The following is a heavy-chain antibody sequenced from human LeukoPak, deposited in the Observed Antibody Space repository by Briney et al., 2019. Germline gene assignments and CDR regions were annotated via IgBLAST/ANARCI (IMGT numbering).Heavy chain of an antibody. D-gene: IGHD3-3*01. CDR1: GFTFSSYS. Sequence: PGGSLRLSCAASGFTFSSYSMNWVRQAPGKGLEWVSYISSSSSTIYYADSVKGRFTISRDNAKNSLYLQMNSLRAEDTAVYYCARSGITIFGVVHFDYWGQGTLVTVSS. V-gene: IGHV3-48*01. CDR3: ARSGITIFGVVHFDY. J-gene: IGHJ4*02. CDR2: ISSSSSTI.